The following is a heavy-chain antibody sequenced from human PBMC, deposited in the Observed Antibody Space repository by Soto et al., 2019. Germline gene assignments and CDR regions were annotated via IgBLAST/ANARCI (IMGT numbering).Heavy chain of an antibody. CDR3: ARAGYYYDSSGYYCYFDY. J-gene: IGHJ4*02. CDR1: GGTFSSYA. Sequence: SVKVSCKASGGTFSSYAISWVRQAPGQGLEWMGGIIPIFGTANYAQKFQGRVTITADESTSTAYMELSSLRSEDTAVYYCARAGYYYDSSGYYCYFDYWGQGTLVTVSS. D-gene: IGHD3-22*01. CDR2: IIPIFGTA. V-gene: IGHV1-69*13.